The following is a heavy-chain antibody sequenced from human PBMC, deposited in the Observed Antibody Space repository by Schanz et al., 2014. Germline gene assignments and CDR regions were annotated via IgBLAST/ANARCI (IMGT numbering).Heavy chain of an antibody. D-gene: IGHD3-10*01. J-gene: IGHJ4*02. Sequence: VQLVESGGGLVKPGGSLRLSCAASGFSFSDHAMDWVRQAPGKGLEYISAISNNGDSTYYADSVKGRFTISRDNSKNTLYLQMNSLRAEDTAVYHCVSSGSYSSYALWGQGTLVTVSS. CDR3: VSSGSYSSYAL. CDR2: ISNNGDST. CDR1: GFSFSDHA. V-gene: IGHV3-64*04.